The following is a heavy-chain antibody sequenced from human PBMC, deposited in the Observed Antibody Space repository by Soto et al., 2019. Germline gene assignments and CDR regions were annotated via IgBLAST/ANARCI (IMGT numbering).Heavy chain of an antibody. J-gene: IGHJ3*01. CDR2: ISGRDDTT. CDR1: GFGVRDYG. D-gene: IGHD5-12*01. CDR3: EGSWT. Sequence: VHLVESGGDLPQPGGTMRLSCAASGFGVRDYGMSWVRQAPGKALEWVSGISGRDDTTYYTQSVRGRFTITTDTSKNPLYLEMNSLTVEDTAVYYCEGSWTWCQGTMVTVSS. V-gene: IGHV3-23*04.